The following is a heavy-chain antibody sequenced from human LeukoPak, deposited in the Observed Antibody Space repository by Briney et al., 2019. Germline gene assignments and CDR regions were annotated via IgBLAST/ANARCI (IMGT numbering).Heavy chain of an antibody. J-gene: IGHJ4*02. CDR1: GFTFSSYW. CDR2: IKQDGSEK. Sequence: GGSLRPSCAASGFTFSSYWMSWVRQAPGKGLEWVANIKQDGSEKYYVDSVKGRFTISRDNAKNSLYLQMNSLRAEDTAVYYCARNYYDFWSGYTNYFDYWGQGTLVTVSS. V-gene: IGHV3-7*01. CDR3: ARNYYDFWSGYTNYFDY. D-gene: IGHD3-3*01.